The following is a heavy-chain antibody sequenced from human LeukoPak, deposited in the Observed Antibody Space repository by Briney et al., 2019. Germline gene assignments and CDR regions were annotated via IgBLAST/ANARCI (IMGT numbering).Heavy chain of an antibody. Sequence: SETLSLTCTVSGGSISSYYWSWIRQPAGKGLEWIGRIYTSGSTNYNPSLKSRATMSVDTSKNQFSLKLSSVTAADTAVYYCARDQGWELPNWFDPWGQGTLVTVSS. J-gene: IGHJ5*02. CDR1: GGSISSYY. V-gene: IGHV4-4*07. CDR2: IYTSGST. CDR3: ARDQGWELPNWFDP. D-gene: IGHD1-26*01.